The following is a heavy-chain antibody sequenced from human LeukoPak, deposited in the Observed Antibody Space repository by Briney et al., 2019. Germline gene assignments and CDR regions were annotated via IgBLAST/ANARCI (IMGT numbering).Heavy chain of an antibody. J-gene: IGHJ4*02. CDR3: AKEGSSWNVDY. CDR1: GFTFSRYG. V-gene: IGHV3-23*01. Sequence: PGRSLRLSCAASGFTFSRYGMHWVRQAPGKGLEWVSTMSGSGGRAFYGDSVKGRFTISRDRSKNTLYLQMNSLRPEDTAVYYCAKEGSSWNVDYWGQGTLVTVSS. CDR2: MSGSGGRA. D-gene: IGHD6-13*01.